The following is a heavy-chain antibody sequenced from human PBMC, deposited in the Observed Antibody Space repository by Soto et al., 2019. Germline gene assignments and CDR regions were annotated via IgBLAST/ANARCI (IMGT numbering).Heavy chain of an antibody. V-gene: IGHV3-21*01. Sequence: PGGSLRLSCAASGFTFSSYSMNWVRQAPGKGLEWVSSISSSSSYIYYADSVKGRFTISRDNAKNSLYLQMNSLRAEDTAVYYCARVREYTDAFDIWGQGTMVTVSS. CDR2: ISSSSSYI. D-gene: IGHD6-6*01. J-gene: IGHJ3*02. CDR1: GFTFSSYS. CDR3: ARVREYTDAFDI.